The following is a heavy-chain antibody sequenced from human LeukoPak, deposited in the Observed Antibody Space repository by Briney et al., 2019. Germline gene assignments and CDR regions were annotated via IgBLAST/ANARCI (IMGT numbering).Heavy chain of an antibody. D-gene: IGHD3-9*01. Sequence: GGSLRLSCAASGFTVSSNYMSWVRQAPGKGLEWVSVIYSGGSTYYADSVKGRFTIPRDNSKNTLYLQMNSLRAEDTAVYYCARLPRYFDWSEIDYWGQGTLVTVSS. CDR1: GFTVSSNY. CDR2: IYSGGST. J-gene: IGHJ4*02. V-gene: IGHV3-53*01. CDR3: ARLPRYFDWSEIDY.